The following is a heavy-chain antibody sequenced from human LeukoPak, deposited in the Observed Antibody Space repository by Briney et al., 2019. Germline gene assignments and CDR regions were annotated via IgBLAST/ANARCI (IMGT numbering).Heavy chain of an antibody. V-gene: IGHV3-30-3*01. D-gene: IGHD3-10*01. CDR3: ARDYYYGSGIPPDY. Sequence: GGSLRLSCAASGFTFSSYAMHWVRQAPGKGLEWVAVISYDGSNKYYADSAKGRFTISRDNSKNTLYLQMNSLRAEDTAVYYCARDYYYGSGIPPDYWGQGTLVTVSS. CDR2: ISYDGSNK. J-gene: IGHJ4*02. CDR1: GFTFSSYA.